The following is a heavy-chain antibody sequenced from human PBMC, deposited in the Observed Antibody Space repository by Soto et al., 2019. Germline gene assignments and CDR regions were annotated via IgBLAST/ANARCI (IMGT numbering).Heavy chain of an antibody. D-gene: IGHD3-10*01. CDR3: AKDGYYYYGSGSYYNVGYYYYYMDV. J-gene: IGHJ6*03. CDR1: GFTFSSYG. V-gene: IGHV3-30*18. Sequence: QVQLVESGGGVVQPGRSLRLSCAASGFTFSSYGMHWVRQAPGKGLEWVAVISYDGSNKYYADSVKGRFTISRDNSKNTLYLQMNSVRAEDTAVYYCAKDGYYYYGSGSYYNVGYYYYYMDVWGKGTTVTVSS. CDR2: ISYDGSNK.